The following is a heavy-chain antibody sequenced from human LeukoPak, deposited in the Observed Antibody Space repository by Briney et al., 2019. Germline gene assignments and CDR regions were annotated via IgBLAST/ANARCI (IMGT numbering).Heavy chain of an antibody. V-gene: IGHV3-30*18. CDR2: ISYDGSNT. J-gene: IGHJ4*02. D-gene: IGHD3-10*01. Sequence: PGRSHRVSRAAAGFTCSIYGMHWGGPAPRKGLPWVAVISYDGSNTYYADSVKGRFTISRDNSKNMLYLQMNSLRAEDTAVYYCAKPYYYGSRSYMDYWGQGTLVTVSS. CDR3: AKPYYYGSRSYMDY. CDR1: GFTCSIYG.